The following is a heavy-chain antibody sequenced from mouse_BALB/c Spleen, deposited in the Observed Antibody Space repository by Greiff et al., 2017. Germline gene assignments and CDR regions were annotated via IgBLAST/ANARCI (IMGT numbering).Heavy chain of an antibody. CDR2: IDTSDSYT. Sequence: QVQLQQPGAELVMPGASVKMSCKASGYTFTDYWMHWVKQRPGQGLEWIGAIDTSDSYTSYNQKFKGKATLTVDESSSTAYMQLSSLTSEDSAVYYCARGDGNYRYFDGWGGGTTVTGSS. CDR1: GYTFTDYW. CDR3: ARGDGNYRYFDG. D-gene: IGHD2-1*01. V-gene: IGHV1-69*01. J-gene: IGHJ1*01.